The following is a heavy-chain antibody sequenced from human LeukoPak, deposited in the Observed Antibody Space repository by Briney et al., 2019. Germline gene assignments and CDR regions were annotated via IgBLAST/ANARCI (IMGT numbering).Heavy chain of an antibody. J-gene: IGHJ4*02. V-gene: IGHV4-59*01. CDR3: ARGYSYGYGYELFWY. D-gene: IGHD5-18*01. CDR1: GGSISSYY. CDR2: IYYSGTT. Sequence: SETLSLTCTVSGGSISSYYWSWIRQPPGKGLEWIGYIYYSGTTNYNPSLKSRVTISVDTSKNQFSLKLSSVTAADTAVYYCARGYSYGYGYELFWYWGQGTLVTDSS.